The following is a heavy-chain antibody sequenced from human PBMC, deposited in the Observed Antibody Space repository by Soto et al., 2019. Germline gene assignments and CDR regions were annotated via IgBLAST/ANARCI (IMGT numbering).Heavy chain of an antibody. D-gene: IGHD3-16*01. CDR2: IYYSGST. V-gene: IGHV4-59*01. CDR3: ARGIWGVYIGFHGLDV. J-gene: IGHJ6*02. CDR1: GGSISSYY. Sequence: KTSETLSLTCTVSGGSISSYYWSWIRQPPGKGLEWIGYIYYSGSTNYNPSLKSRVTISVDTSKNQFSLKLSSVTAADTAVYYCARGIWGVYIGFHGLDVWGQGTMVTVAS.